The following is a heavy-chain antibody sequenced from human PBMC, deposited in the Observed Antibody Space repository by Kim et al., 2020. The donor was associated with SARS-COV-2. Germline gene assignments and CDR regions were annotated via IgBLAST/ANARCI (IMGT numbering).Heavy chain of an antibody. CDR2: IYHSGST. Sequence: SETLSLTCTVSGYSISSGYYWGWIRQPPGKGLEWIGSIYHSGSTYYNPSLKSRVTISVDTSKNQFSLKLSSVTAADTAVYYCARGWYCTNGVCPNWFDP. CDR3: ARGWYCTNGVCPNWFDP. D-gene: IGHD2-8*01. J-gene: IGHJ5*02. V-gene: IGHV4-38-2*02. CDR1: GYSISSGYY.